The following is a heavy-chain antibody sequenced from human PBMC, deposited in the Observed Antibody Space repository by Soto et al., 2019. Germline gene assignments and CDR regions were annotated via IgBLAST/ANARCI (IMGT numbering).Heavy chain of an antibody. CDR2: FIPIFGTA. J-gene: IGHJ4*02. D-gene: IGHD3-10*01. V-gene: IGHV1-69*01. CDR1: GGTFSSYA. Sequence: QVQLVQSGAEVKKPGSSVKVSCKASGGTFSSYAISWVRQAPGQGLEWMGGFIPIFGTANYAQKFQGRVTITADESTSTAYMELSSLRSEDTAVYYCARCLWFGEWGSGYFDYWGQGTLVTVSS. CDR3: ARCLWFGEWGSGYFDY.